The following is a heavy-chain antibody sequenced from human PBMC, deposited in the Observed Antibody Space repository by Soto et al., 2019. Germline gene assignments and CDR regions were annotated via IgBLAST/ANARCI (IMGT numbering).Heavy chain of an antibody. D-gene: IGHD4-17*01. CDR1: GGSVSDKTYY. J-gene: IGHJ4*02. CDR2: VYYSGTT. V-gene: IGHV4-61*01. CDR3: ARTTAVPNTLRSRYFFHX. Sequence: SDTLSLTFSVSGGSVSDKTYYWSWIRQPPGKRLELIGYVYYSGTTNYNPSLKSRVTISVDLSKNRFSLRLSSVTTADTALYYCARTTAVPNTLRSRYFFHXWGQGTLVTVSX.